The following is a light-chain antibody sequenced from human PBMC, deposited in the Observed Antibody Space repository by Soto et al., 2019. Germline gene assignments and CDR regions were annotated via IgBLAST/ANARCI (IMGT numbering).Light chain of an antibody. CDR2: GNS. Sequence: QSVLTQPPSVYGAPVQRVTISCSGSSSNIGAGYDVHWYQQLPGTAPKLLIYGNSNRPSGVPDRFSGSKSGTSASLAITGLQAEDEADYYCQSYDSSLSGWVFGGGTKLTVL. CDR1: SSNIGAGYD. CDR3: QSYDSSLSGWV. J-gene: IGLJ3*02. V-gene: IGLV1-40*01.